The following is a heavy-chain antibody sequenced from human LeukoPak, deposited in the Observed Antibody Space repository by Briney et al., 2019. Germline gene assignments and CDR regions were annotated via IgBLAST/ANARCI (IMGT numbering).Heavy chain of an antibody. D-gene: IGHD1-26*01. V-gene: IGHV3-23*01. CDR1: GFTFNSFA. Sequence: GGSLRLSCAASGFTFNSFAMSWVRKAPGKGLEWVSGISASGSTPYYTDSVKGRFTISRDNYKNTLYLQMNSLRAEDTAVYYCAKDKLGATVFWDYWGQGTLVTVSS. CDR2: ISASGSTP. CDR3: AKDKLGATVFWDY. J-gene: IGHJ4*02.